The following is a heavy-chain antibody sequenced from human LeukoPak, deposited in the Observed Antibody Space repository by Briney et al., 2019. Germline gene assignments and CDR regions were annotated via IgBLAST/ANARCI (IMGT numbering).Heavy chain of an antibody. D-gene: IGHD6-19*01. Sequence: SETLSLTCAVSGYSISSGYYWGWIRQPPGKGLEWIGSIYHSGSTYYSPSLKSRVTISVDTSKNQFSLKLSSVTAADTAVYYFARHIAVAALGFDPWGQGTLVTVSS. V-gene: IGHV4-38-2*01. CDR2: IYHSGST. CDR1: GYSISSGYY. CDR3: ARHIAVAALGFDP. J-gene: IGHJ5*02.